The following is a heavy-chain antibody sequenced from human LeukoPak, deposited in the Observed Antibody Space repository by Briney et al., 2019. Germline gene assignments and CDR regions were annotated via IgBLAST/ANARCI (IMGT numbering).Heavy chain of an antibody. J-gene: IGHJ4*02. V-gene: IGHV1-18*01. CDR3: ARVPRSSGWYHREYYFDY. CDR2: ISAYNGNT. CDR1: GYTFTSYG. D-gene: IGHD6-19*01. Sequence: ATSVKVSCKASGYTFTSYGISWVRQAPGQGLEWMGWISAYNGNTNYAQKLQGRVTMTTDTSTSTAYMELRSLRSDDTAVYYCARVPRSSGWYHREYYFDYWGQGTLVTVSS.